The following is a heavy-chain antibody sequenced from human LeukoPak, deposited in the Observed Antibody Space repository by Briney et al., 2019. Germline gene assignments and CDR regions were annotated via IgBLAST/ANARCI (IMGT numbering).Heavy chain of an antibody. CDR2: IYHSGST. CDR1: GGSISSGGYS. J-gene: IGHJ5*02. CDR3: ARAVVPAADRGNWFDP. V-gene: IGHV4-30-2*01. D-gene: IGHD2-2*01. Sequence: PSQTLSLTCAVSGGSISSGGYSWSWIRQPPGKGLEWIGYIYHSGSTYYNPSLKSRVTISVDRSKNQFSLKLSSVTAADTAMYYCARAVVPAADRGNWFDPWGQGTLVTVSS.